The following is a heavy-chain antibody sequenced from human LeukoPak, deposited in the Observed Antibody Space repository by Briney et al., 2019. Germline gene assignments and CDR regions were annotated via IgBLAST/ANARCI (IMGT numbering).Heavy chain of an antibody. V-gene: IGHV3-48*03. CDR3: ARGALHVFDY. CDR2: ISTSGSTT. Sequence: GGSLRLSCAASGFTFSDYEINWVRQAPGKGLEWISCISTSGSTTHYADSVKGRFTISRDNAKNSLFLQMNTLTAEDTAVYYCARGALHVFDYWGQGTPVTVSS. CDR1: GFTFSDYE. J-gene: IGHJ4*02. D-gene: IGHD3-10*02.